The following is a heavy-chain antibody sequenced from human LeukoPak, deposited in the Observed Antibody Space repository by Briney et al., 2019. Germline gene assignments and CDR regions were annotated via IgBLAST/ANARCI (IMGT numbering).Heavy chain of an antibody. CDR3: ASRASRSGSYYYYYYGMDV. CDR1: GGTFSSYA. CDR2: IIPIFGTA. V-gene: IGHV1-69*01. D-gene: IGHD3-10*01. J-gene: IGHJ6*04. Sequence: SVKVSCKASGGTFSSYAISWVRQASGQGLEWMGGIIPIFGTANYAQKFQGRVTITADESTSTAYMELSSLRSEDTAVYYCASRASRSGSYYYYYYGMDVWGKGTTVTVSS.